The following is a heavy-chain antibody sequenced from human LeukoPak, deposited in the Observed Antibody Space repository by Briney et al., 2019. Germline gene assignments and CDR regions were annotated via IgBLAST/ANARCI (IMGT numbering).Heavy chain of an antibody. CDR3: ARVTTGPFDY. D-gene: IGHD4-17*01. CDR2: IYSGGST. J-gene: IGHJ4*02. CDR1: GFTISSNY. Sequence: PGGSLRLSCAASGFTISSNYMSWVRQAPGKGLEWVSVIYSGGSTYYADSVKGRFTISRDNSKNTLYLQMNSLRAEDTAVYYCARVTTGPFDYWGQGTLVTVSS. V-gene: IGHV3-53*01.